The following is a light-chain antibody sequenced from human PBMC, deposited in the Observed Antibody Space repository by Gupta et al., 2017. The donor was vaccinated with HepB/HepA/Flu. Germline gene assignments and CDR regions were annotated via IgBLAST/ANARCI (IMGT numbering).Light chain of an antibody. CDR2: EDN. J-gene: IGLJ2*01. Sequence: FLLTQPHSVSESPGQTVTISCTRSSGSIAGSYGQWYQQRPDTAPTTLIYEDNERPWGGTDRGSGSIDSSSNSASLTIAGLRTEDEADYYCQSEDPSQTQVVFGGGTKLTVL. V-gene: IGLV6-57*03. CDR3: QSEDPSQTQVV. CDR1: SGSIAGSY.